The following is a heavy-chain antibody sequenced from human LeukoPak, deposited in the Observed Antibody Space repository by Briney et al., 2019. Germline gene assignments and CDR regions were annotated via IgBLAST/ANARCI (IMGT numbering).Heavy chain of an antibody. J-gene: IGHJ3*02. V-gene: IGHV1-46*01. CDR2: INPSGGST. D-gene: IGHD3-22*01. CDR3: ASLYYYDSSGFYDAFDI. CDR1: GYTFTSYY. Sequence: ASVKVSCKASGYTFTSYYMHWVRQAPGQGREWMGIINPSGGSTSYAQKFQGRVTMTRDMSTSTVYMELSSLRSEDTAVYYCASLYYYDSSGFYDAFDIWGQGTMVTVSS.